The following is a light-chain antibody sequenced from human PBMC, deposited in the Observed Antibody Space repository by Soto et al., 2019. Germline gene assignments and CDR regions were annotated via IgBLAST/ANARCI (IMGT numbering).Light chain of an antibody. V-gene: IGLV1-40*01. CDR1: SSNIGAGYD. Sequence: QSVLTQPPSVSGAPGQRVTISCTGSSSNIGAGYDVHWYQQLPGTAPKLLIYANSNRPSGFPDRFSASKSGTSASLAITGLQAEDEADYYCQSYDSTLSGVLFGGGTKLTVL. CDR3: QSYDSTLSGVL. J-gene: IGLJ2*01. CDR2: ANS.